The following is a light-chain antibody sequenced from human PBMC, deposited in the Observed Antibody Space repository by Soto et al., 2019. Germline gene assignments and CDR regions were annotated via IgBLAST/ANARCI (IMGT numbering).Light chain of an antibody. CDR3: QHLNSYPIT. CDR2: VAF. V-gene: IGKV1-9*01. Sequence: DIQLTQYPSFLSASVGDRVTITCRASQGISSDLAWYQQKPGKAPKLLIYVAFTLQSGVPSRFSGGGSGTEFTLTISSLQPEDFATYYCQHLNSYPITFGQGTRLEIK. CDR1: QGISSD. J-gene: IGKJ5*01.